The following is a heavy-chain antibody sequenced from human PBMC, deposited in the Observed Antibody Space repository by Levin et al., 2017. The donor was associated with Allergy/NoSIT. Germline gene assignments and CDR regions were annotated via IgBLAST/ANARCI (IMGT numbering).Heavy chain of an antibody. CDR2: ITSDGSNK. D-gene: IGHD1-26*01. CDR1: GFSFRTYG. Sequence: LSLTCAASGFSFRTYGIQWVRQAPGKGLEWVALITSDGSNKYYADPVKGRFTISRDNSKNTVYLQMNSLRAEDTAVYYCAKGGDFDYWGLGTVVTVSS. V-gene: IGHV3-30*18. CDR3: AKGGDFDY. J-gene: IGHJ4*02.